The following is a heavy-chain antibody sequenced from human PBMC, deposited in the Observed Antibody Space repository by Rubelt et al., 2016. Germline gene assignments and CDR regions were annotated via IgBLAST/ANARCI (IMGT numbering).Heavy chain of an antibody. CDR3: ARDLPPFRRYNWNFPLDY. D-gene: IGHD1-7*01. CDR1: GYTFTSYG. V-gene: IGHV1-18*01. Sequence: QVQLVQSGAEVKKPGASVKVSCKASGYTFTSYGISWVRQAPGQGLEWMGWISAYNGNTNYAQKLQRRVTMTTDTATSTAYMELRSLRSDHAAVYYCARDLPPFRRYNWNFPLDYWGQGTLVTVSS. CDR2: ISAYNGNT. J-gene: IGHJ4*02.